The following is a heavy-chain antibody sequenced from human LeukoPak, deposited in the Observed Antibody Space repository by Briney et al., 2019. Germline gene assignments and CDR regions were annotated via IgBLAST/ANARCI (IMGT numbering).Heavy chain of an antibody. Sequence: GSLRLSCAASGFTFSSYEMNWVRQAPGKGLEWVSYISSSGSTIYYADSVKGRFTISRDNAKNSLYLQMSSLRAGDTAVYYCAKDRAPHDYWGQGTLVTVSS. J-gene: IGHJ4*02. CDR3: AKDRAPHDY. CDR1: GFTFSSYE. V-gene: IGHV3-48*03. CDR2: ISSSGSTI.